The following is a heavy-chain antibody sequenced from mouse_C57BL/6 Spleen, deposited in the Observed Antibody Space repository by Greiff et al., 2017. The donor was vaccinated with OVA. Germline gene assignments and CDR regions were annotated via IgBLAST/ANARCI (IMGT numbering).Heavy chain of an antibody. D-gene: IGHD2-3*01. CDR3: ARKGGDGGYYAMDY. CDR1: GFSLTSYG. Sequence: QVQLKESGPGLVQPSQSLSITCTVSGFSLTSYGVHWVRQSPGKGLEWLGVIWSGGSTDYNAAFISRLSISKDNSKSQVFFKMNRLQADDTAIYYCARKGGDGGYYAMDYWGQGTSVTVSS. CDR2: IWSGGST. J-gene: IGHJ4*01. V-gene: IGHV2-2*01.